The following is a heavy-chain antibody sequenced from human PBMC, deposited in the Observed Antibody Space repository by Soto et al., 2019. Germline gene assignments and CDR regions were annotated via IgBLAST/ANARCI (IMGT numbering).Heavy chain of an antibody. J-gene: IGHJ4*02. Sequence: RGSLRLSCAASVITATNGHMNWVRPAPGKGLEWVSVIFSDDNTYYADSVKGRFTISRDTSKNTVYLQMNSLRAEDTAVYYCARDWNGDKYFDFWDQGSLVTVSS. V-gene: IGHV3-53*01. CDR3: ARDWNGDKYFDF. CDR2: IFSDDNT. CDR1: VITATNGH. D-gene: IGHD4-17*01.